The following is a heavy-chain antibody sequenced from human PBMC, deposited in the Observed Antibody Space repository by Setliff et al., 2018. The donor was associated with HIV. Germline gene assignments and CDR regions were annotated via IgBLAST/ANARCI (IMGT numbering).Heavy chain of an antibody. Sequence: SETLSLTCAVSGGSISSNHWRSWVRQPPGKGLEWIGEMHHSGSNNYNPSLTSRVIISVDKSNNLFSLNLTSVTAADTAVYYCARGDPLRFLDYWGQGTLVTVSS. CDR1: GGSISSNHW. CDR3: ARGDPLRFLDY. V-gene: IGHV4-4*02. D-gene: IGHD3-10*01. J-gene: IGHJ4*02. CDR2: MHHSGSN.